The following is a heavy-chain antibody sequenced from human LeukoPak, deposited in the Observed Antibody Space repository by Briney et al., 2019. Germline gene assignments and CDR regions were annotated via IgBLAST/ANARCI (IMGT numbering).Heavy chain of an antibody. CDR1: GGSISSHY. Sequence: SETLSLTCTVSGGSISSHYWSWIRQPPGKGLEWIGYIYYSGSTNYNPSLKSRVTVSVDTSKNQFSLKLSSVTAADTAVYYCARDHIAARPYYYYMDVWGKGTTVTVSS. J-gene: IGHJ6*03. D-gene: IGHD6-6*01. CDR2: IYYSGST. CDR3: ARDHIAARPYYYYMDV. V-gene: IGHV4-59*11.